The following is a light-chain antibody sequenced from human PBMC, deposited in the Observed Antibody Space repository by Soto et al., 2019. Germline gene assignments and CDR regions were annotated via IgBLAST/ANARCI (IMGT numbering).Light chain of an antibody. CDR2: LEGSGSY. V-gene: IGLV4-60*02. CDR3: ETWDSNTHV. CDR1: SGHSSYI. J-gene: IGLJ3*02. Sequence: QPVLTQSSSASASLGSSVKLTCTLSSGHSSYIIAWHQQQPGKAPRYLMKLEGSGSYNKGSGVPDRFSGFSSGADRYLTISNLQFEDEADYYCETWDSNTHVFGGGTKLTVL.